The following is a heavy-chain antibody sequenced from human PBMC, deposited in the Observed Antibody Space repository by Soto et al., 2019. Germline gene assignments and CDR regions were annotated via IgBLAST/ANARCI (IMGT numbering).Heavy chain of an antibody. CDR1: GGTFSSYA. J-gene: IGHJ3*02. D-gene: IGHD1-26*01. V-gene: IGHV1-69*13. CDR3: ARDDGILGGSYPHSDAFDI. Sequence: GASVKVSCKASGGTFSSYAISWVRQAPGQGLEWMGGIIPIFGTANYAQKFQGRVTITADESTSTAYMELSSPRSEDTAVYYCARDDGILGGSYPHSDAFDIWGQGTMVTVS. CDR2: IIPIFGTA.